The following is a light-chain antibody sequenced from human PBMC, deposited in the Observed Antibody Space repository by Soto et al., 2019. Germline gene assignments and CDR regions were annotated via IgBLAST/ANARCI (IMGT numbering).Light chain of an antibody. CDR3: QHRNSWPLS. Sequence: PGDRATLSCRASQRVRIYLAWYQQKPGQAPRLLIDGASNRATGTPARFSGSGSGTDFTLTISSLEPEDFAIYYCQHRNSWPLSFGGGTRVEIK. J-gene: IGKJ4*01. CDR1: QRVRIY. CDR2: GAS. V-gene: IGKV3-11*01.